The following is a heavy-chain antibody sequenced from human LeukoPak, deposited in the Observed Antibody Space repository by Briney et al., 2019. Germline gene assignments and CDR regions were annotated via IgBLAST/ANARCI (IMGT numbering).Heavy chain of an antibody. D-gene: IGHD2-2*01. V-gene: IGHV4-38-2*02. CDR2: IYHSGST. CDR3: ARVRGYCSSTICYRYYFDY. J-gene: IGHJ4*02. Sequence: PSETLSLTCTISGYSISSGYYWGWIRQPPGKGLEWIGTIYHSGSTYYNPSLKSRVTISVDTSKNQFSLKLTSVTAADTAVYYCARVRGYCSSTICYRYYFDYWGQGTLVTVSS. CDR1: GYSISSGYY.